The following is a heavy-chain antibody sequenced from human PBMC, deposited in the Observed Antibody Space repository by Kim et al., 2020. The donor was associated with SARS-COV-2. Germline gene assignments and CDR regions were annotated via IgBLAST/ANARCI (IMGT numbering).Heavy chain of an antibody. Sequence: GGSLRLSCAASGFTFSSYSMNWVRQAPGKGLEWVSSISSSSSYIYYADSVKGRFTISRDNAKNSLYLQMNSLRAEDTAVYYCARDQRAQVYSSSRRSIGLDYWGQGTLVTVSS. D-gene: IGHD6-6*01. CDR1: GFTFSSYS. CDR3: ARDQRAQVYSSSRRSIGLDY. V-gene: IGHV3-21*01. J-gene: IGHJ4*02. CDR2: ISSSSSYI.